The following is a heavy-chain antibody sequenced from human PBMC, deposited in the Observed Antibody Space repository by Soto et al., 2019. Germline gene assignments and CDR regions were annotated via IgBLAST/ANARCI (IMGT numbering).Heavy chain of an antibody. J-gene: IGHJ6*02. V-gene: IGHV4-31*03. Sequence: QVQLQESGPGLVKPSQTLSLTCTVSGGSISSGGYYWSWIRQHPGKGLEWIGYISYSGSTYYNPSLLGRVTISVDTSKNQFSRKLSSVTAADTAVYYWARDLGFLERSGWGGMDVWCQGTTVTVSS. CDR1: GGSISSGGYY. D-gene: IGHD3-3*01. CDR2: ISYSGST. CDR3: ARDLGFLERSGWGGMDV.